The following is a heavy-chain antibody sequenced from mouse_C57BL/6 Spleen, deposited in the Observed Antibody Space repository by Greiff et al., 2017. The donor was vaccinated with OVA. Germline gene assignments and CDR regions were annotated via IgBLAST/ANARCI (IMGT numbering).Heavy chain of an antibody. J-gene: IGHJ3*01. D-gene: IGHD1-1*01. CDR1: GYSFTSYY. CDR3: ARENYGSSPFAY. V-gene: IGHV1-66*01. CDR2: IYPGSGNT. Sequence: VKLQQSGPELVKPGASVKISCKASGYSFTSYYIHWVKQRPGQGLEWIGWIYPGSGNTKYNEKFKGKATLTADTSSSTAYMQLSSLTSEDSAVYYCARENYGSSPFAYWGQGTLVTVSA.